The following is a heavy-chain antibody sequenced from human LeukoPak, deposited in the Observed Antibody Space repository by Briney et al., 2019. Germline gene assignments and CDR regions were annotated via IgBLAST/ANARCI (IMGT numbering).Heavy chain of an antibody. D-gene: IGHD3-10*01. Sequence: PSETLSLTCTVSGGSISSYYWSWIRQPAGKGLEWIGRIYPSGSTNYNPSLKSRVTMSVDTSKNQFSLKLSSVTAADTAVYYCARDYYGSGSYPFDYWGQGTLVTVSS. CDR2: IYPSGST. V-gene: IGHV4-4*07. CDR3: ARDYYGSGSYPFDY. J-gene: IGHJ4*02. CDR1: GGSISSYY.